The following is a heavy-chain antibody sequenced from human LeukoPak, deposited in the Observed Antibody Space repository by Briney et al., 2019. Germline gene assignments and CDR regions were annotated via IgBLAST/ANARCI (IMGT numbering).Heavy chain of an antibody. V-gene: IGHV3-15*01. CDR3: TSPSSGQSFDI. J-gene: IGHJ3*02. CDR1: GFTFSNAW. CDR2: IKSKTDGGTT. D-gene: IGHD6-19*01. Sequence: GGSLRLSCAASGFTFSNAWMSWVRQAPGEGLEWVGRIKSKTDGGTTDYAAPVKGRFTISRDNSKNTLYLQMHSLRAEDTAVYYCTSPSSGQSFDIWGQGTMVTVSS.